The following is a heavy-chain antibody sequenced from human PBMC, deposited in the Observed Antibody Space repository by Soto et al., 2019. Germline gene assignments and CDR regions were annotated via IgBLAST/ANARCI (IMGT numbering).Heavy chain of an antibody. CDR2: IWYDGSNK. CDR1: GFTFSSYG. V-gene: IGHV3-33*01. D-gene: IGHD1-26*01. J-gene: IGHJ6*02. Sequence: GGSLRLSCAASGFTFSSYGMHWVRQAPGKGLEWVAVIWYDGSNKYYADSVKGRFTMSRDNSKNTLYLQMNSLRAEDTAVYYCARDFSGSYGAYYYYGMDVWGQGTTVTVSS. CDR3: ARDFSGSYGAYYYYGMDV.